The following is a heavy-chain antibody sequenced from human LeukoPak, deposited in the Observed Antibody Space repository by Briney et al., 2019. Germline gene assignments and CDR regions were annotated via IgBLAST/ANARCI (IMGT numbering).Heavy chain of an antibody. CDR2: IYPSGST. V-gene: IGHV4-4*07. CDR1: GGSISSYY. J-gene: IGHJ4*02. D-gene: IGHD1-26*01. CDR3: ARENSGSYREFDY. Sequence: SETLSLTCTVSGGSISSYYWTWIRQPAGKGLEWIGRIYPSGSTNYNPSLESRVTMSVDTSKNQFSLKLSSVTAADTAVYYCARENSGSYREFDYWGQGTLVTVSS.